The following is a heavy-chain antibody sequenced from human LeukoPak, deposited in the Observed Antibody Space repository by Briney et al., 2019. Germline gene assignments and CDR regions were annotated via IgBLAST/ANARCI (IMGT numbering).Heavy chain of an antibody. Sequence: ASVKVSCKASGYTVTSYDINWVRQATGQGLEWMGWMNPNSGNTGYAQKFQGRVTMTRNTSISTAYMELSSLRSEDTAVYYCARGNYDYIWGSYRYTGLRYWGQGTLVTVSS. V-gene: IGHV1-8*01. CDR2: MNPNSGNT. CDR1: GYTVTSYD. CDR3: ARGNYDYIWGSYRYTGLRY. J-gene: IGHJ4*02. D-gene: IGHD3-16*02.